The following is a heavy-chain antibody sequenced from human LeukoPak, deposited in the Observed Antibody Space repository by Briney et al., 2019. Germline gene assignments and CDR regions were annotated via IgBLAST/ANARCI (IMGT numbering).Heavy chain of an antibody. V-gene: IGHV3-49*03. D-gene: IGHD3-9*01. CDR1: GFTFGDYA. CDR2: IRSKAYGGTT. Sequence: GGSLRLSCTASGFTFGDYAMSWFRQAPGKGLEWVGFIRSKAYGGTTEYAASVKGRFTISRDDSKSIAYLQMNSLKTEDTAVYYCVRALGRNSYYDILTGYFAGERGLTWFDPWGQGTLVTVSS. J-gene: IGHJ5*02. CDR3: VRALGRNSYYDILTGYFAGERGLTWFDP.